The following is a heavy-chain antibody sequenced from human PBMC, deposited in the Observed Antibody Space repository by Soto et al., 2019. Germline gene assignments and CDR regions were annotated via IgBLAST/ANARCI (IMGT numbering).Heavy chain of an antibody. D-gene: IGHD3-22*01. CDR1: GGSISSSSYY. CDR2: IYYSGST. CDR3: ARNSYYRDSRGYNLYLYY. V-gene: IGHV4-39*01. Sequence: PSETLSLTCTVSGGSISSSSYYWGWIRQPPGKGLGRIGSIYYSGSTYYNPSLKSRDTISVETSKNQFSLKLRSVTAADPAVYYCARNSYYRDSRGYNLYLYYWGQGTRDTGSA. J-gene: IGHJ4*02.